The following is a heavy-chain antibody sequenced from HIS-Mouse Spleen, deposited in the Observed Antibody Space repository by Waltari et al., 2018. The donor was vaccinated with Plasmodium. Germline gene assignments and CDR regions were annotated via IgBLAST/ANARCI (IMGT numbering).Heavy chain of an antibody. CDR2: INQSGST. CDR1: GGSFSGYY. D-gene: IGHD3-3*01. J-gene: IGHJ4*02. Sequence: QVQLQQWGAGLLKPSETLSLTCAVYGGSFSGYYWSWIRQPPGKGVEWIGEINQSGSTNDNQALKRRVTRSVDTSKNQFSLKLSSVTAADTAVYYCARAYYDFWSGYRFDYWGQGTLVTVSS. CDR3: ARAYYDFWSGYRFDY. V-gene: IGHV4-34*01.